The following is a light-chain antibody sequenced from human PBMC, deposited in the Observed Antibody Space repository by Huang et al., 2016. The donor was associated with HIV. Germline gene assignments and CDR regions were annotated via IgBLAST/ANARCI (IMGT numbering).Light chain of an antibody. CDR2: GAS. CDR1: QSVSSN. J-gene: IGKJ3*01. CDR3: QQYNNWPPGFT. V-gene: IGKV3-15*01. Sequence: EIVMTQSPATLSVSPGERATLSCRASQSVSSNLAWYQQKPGQAPRLLIHGASTRATGSPARFRGSGSGTEFTLTISSLQSEDFAVYYCQQYNNWPPGFTFGPGTKVDIK.